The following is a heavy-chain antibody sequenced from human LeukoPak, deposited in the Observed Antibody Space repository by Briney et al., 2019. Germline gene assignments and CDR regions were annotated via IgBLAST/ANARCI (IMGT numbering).Heavy chain of an antibody. D-gene: IGHD4-17*01. J-gene: IGHJ4*02. V-gene: IGHV1-18*01. CDR2: ISAYNGNT. CDR3: AREGAYGDFEY. CDR1: GYTFNRYG. Sequence: GASVKVSCKASGYTFNRYGISWVRQAPGQGLEWMGWISAYNGNTNYAQKVQGRVTMTTNTSTSTAYMELRSLRSDDTAVYYCAREGAYGDFEYWGQGTLVTVYS.